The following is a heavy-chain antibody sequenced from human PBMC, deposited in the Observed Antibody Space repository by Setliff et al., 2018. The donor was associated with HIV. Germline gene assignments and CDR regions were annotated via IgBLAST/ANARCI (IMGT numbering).Heavy chain of an antibody. J-gene: IGHJ4*01. CDR3: ATLPQGYDYFDY. D-gene: IGHD3-3*01. CDR2: INHSGST. V-gene: IGHV4-34*01. Sequence: PSETLSLTCAVYGGSFSGYYWSWIRQPPGKGLEWIGEINHSGSTNYNPSLKSRIAILLDTSKNQFSLKLNSVTAADTAVYYCATLPQGYDYFDYWGHGTLVTVSS. CDR1: GGSFSGYY.